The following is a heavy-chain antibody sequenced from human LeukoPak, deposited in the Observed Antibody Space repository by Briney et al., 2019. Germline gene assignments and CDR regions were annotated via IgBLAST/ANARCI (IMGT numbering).Heavy chain of an antibody. CDR2: ISSSSSTI. J-gene: IGHJ4*02. CDR3: ARDSITPADFDCSSTTCYIPYLDY. CDR1: GLTFSRYC. V-gene: IGHV3-48*01. D-gene: IGHD2-2*02. Sequence: GGSLRLSCAGSGLTFSRYCMNWVRQAPGKGLEWVSYISSSSSTIYNADSVKGRFTISRDTGKNLLYLQIGSLRAEDTAVYYCARDSITPADFDCSSTTCYIPYLDYCGQGSLVTVSS.